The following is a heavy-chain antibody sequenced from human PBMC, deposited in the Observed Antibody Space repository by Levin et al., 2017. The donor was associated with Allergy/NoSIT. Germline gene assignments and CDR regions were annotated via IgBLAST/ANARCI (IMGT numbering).Heavy chain of an antibody. CDR2: INSAGGST. Sequence: GASVKVSCAASGFTFDSYAMSWVRQAPGKGLEWVSSINSAGGSTYYADSVKGRFTISRDNSKNTLYLQLNSLRYEDTAIYYCARGDIVVLPAAWGGRYWGQGTLVTVSS. CDR3: ARGDIVVLPAAWGGRY. V-gene: IGHV3-23*01. CDR1: GFTFDSYA. D-gene: IGHD2-2*01. J-gene: IGHJ4*02.